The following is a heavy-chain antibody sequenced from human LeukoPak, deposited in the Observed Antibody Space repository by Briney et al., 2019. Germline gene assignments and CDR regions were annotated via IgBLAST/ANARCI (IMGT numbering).Heavy chain of an antibody. Sequence: SVKVSCKASGGTFSSYAISWVRQAPGQGLEWMGGIIPIFGTANYAQKFQGRVTITADESTSTAYMELSSLRSEDTAVYYCARQAGGSGREWYNWFDPWGQGTLVTVSS. CDR1: GGTFSSYA. J-gene: IGHJ5*02. D-gene: IGHD3-10*01. CDR3: ARQAGGSGREWYNWFDP. V-gene: IGHV1-69*01. CDR2: IIPIFGTA.